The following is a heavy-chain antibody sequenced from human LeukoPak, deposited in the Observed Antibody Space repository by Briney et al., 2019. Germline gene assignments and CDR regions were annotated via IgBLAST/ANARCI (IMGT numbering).Heavy chain of an antibody. CDR1: GFTFSSYA. Sequence: GGSLRLSCAASGFTFSSYAMHWVRQAPGKGLEWVAVISYDGSNKYYADSVKGRFTISRDNSKNTLYLQMNSLRAEDTAVYYCARELSSGWYGELVDYWGQGTPVTVSS. CDR3: ARELSSGWYGELVDY. CDR2: ISYDGSNK. D-gene: IGHD6-19*01. J-gene: IGHJ4*02. V-gene: IGHV3-30-3*01.